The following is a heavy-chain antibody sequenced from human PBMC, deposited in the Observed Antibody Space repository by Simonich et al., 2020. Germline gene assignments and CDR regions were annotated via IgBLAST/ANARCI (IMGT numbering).Heavy chain of an antibody. J-gene: IGHJ6*03. V-gene: IGHV1-2*02. D-gene: IGHD6-6*01. CDR3: ARDRAARYYYYYYMDV. CDR2: INPNRGGT. CDR1: GYTFTGYY. Sequence: QVQLVQSGAEVKKPGASVTVSCKASGYTFTGYYMHWVRQAPGQGLGWRGGINPNRGGTNYAQKFQGRVTMTRDTSISTAYMELSRLRSDDTAVYYCARDRAARYYYYYYMDVWGKGTTVTVSS.